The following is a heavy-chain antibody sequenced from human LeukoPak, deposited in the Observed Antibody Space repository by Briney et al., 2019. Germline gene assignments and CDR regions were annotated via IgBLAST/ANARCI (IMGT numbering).Heavy chain of an antibody. CDR2: INHSGST. J-gene: IGHJ4*02. CDR1: GGSFSGYY. D-gene: IGHD2-2*01. CDR3: ARGRNGYCSSTSCYRFDY. V-gene: IGHV4-34*01. Sequence: SETLSLTCAVYGGSFSGYYWSWIRQPPGKGLEWIGEINHSGSTNSNPSLKSRVTLSVDTSKNQFSLELGSVTAADTAGYYCARGRNGYCSSTSCYRFDYWGQGTLVTVSS.